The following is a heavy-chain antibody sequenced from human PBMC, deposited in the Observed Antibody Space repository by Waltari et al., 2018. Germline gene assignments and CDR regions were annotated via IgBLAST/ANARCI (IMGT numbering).Heavy chain of an antibody. V-gene: IGHV4-38-2*01. CDR1: GYSISSGYY. CDR2: IYQSGST. CDR3: ARGVAAAGTGDY. D-gene: IGHD6-13*01. Sequence: QVQLQESGPGLVKPSETLSLTCAVSGYSISSGYYWGWIRPPPGTGLEWIGSIYQSGSTYYNPSLKSRVTISVETSKNQFSLKRSSVTAADTAVYYCARGVAAAGTGDYWGQGTLVTVSS. J-gene: IGHJ4*02.